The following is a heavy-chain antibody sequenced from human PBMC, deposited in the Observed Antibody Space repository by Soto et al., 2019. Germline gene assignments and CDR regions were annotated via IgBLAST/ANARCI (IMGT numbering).Heavy chain of an antibody. Sequence: ASVKVSCKASGYTFTGYYMHWVRQVPGQGLEWMGWINPNSGGTSYAQKFQGWVTMTRDTSISTAYMELSRLRSDDTAVYYCARDGVGGSYYYYYGMDVWGQGTTVTVSS. CDR1: GYTFTGYY. CDR3: ARDGVGGSYYYYYGMDV. CDR2: INPNSGGT. J-gene: IGHJ6*02. V-gene: IGHV1-2*04. D-gene: IGHD1-26*01.